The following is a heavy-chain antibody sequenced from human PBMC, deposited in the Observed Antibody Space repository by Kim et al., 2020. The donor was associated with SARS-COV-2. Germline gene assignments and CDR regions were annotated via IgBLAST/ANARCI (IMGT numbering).Heavy chain of an antibody. D-gene: IGHD3-16*01. V-gene: IGHV3-33*08. CDR2: IWYDGSNA. CDR1: GFTFTNFG. J-gene: IGHJ1*01. Sequence: GGSLRLSCAASGFTFTNFGMHWVRQAPGKGLEWVAFIWYDGSNAYYADSVEGRFTVSRDDSKKIVYLQMNRLRAEDTAVYYCVRDSNKLFYTVEYYQLWRRDTLLTLPT. CDR3: VRDSNKLFYTVEYYQL.